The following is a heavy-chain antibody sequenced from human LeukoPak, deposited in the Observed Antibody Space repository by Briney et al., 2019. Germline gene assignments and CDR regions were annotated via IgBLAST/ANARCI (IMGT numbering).Heavy chain of an antibody. CDR2: INYSGST. CDR1: GGSMRSSNFY. Sequence: SETLSLTCTVSGGSMRSSNFYWGWIRQPPGKGLEWIGNINYSGSTYYNPSVKSRVTLSVDVSKNRFSLNLTSVTAADTAVYYCARVRSSYDILTGQYYYYYMDVWGKGTTVTVSS. D-gene: IGHD3-9*01. J-gene: IGHJ6*03. CDR3: ARVRSSYDILTGQYYYYYMDV. V-gene: IGHV4-39*01.